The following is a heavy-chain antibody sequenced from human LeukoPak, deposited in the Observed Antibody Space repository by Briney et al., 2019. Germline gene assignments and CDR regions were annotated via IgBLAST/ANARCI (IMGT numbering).Heavy chain of an antibody. CDR3: ARGGTDILTGYYMGPGRYYYDMDV. V-gene: IGHV4-59*02. D-gene: IGHD3-9*01. CDR1: GASVTDYY. J-gene: IGHJ6*02. CDR2: IYYSGTT. Sequence: PSETLSLTCTVSGASVTDYYWSWFRQPPGKGLEWIGYIYYSGTTYYSSSLKGRVTISLDTSKNQFSLKLSSVTAADTAVYYCARGGTDILTGYYMGPGRYYYDMDVWGQGTTVTVSS.